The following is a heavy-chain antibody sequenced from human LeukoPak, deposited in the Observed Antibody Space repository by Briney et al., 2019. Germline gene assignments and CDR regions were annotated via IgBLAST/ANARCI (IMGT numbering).Heavy chain of an antibody. Sequence: PGGSLRLSCAASGFTFSSYWMSWVRQAPGKGLEWVANIKQDGSEKYYVDSVKGRFTISRDNAKNSLYLQMNSLRAEDTAVYYCAKEAPLSRGSGFAYYFDYWGQGTLVTVSS. J-gene: IGHJ4*02. CDR1: GFTFSSYW. CDR2: IKQDGSEK. CDR3: AKEAPLSRGSGFAYYFDY. D-gene: IGHD3-10*01. V-gene: IGHV3-7*03.